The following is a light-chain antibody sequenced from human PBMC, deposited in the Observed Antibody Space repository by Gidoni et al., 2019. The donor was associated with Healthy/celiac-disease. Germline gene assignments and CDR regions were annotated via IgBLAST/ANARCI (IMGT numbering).Light chain of an antibody. Sequence: EIVLTQSPGTLSLSPGERATLSCRTSQSVSSSYLAWYQQKPGQAPRLLIYGASSRATGIPDRFSGSGSRTDFTLTISRLEPEYFAVYYCQQYGSSPQTFGQGTKLEIK. J-gene: IGKJ2*01. CDR2: GAS. CDR3: QQYGSSPQT. CDR1: QSVSSSY. V-gene: IGKV3-20*01.